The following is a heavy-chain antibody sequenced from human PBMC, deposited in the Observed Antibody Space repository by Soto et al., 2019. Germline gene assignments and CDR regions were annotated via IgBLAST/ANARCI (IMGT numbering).Heavy chain of an antibody. CDR1: GGSFSGYY. CDR3: AQTEEYCSGGSCYAYFDY. Sequence: QVQLQQWGAGLLKPSETLSLTCAVYGGSFSGYYWSWIRQPPGKGLEWIGEINHSGSTNYNSSLKSRVTISVDTSKNQFSLKLSSVTAADTAVYYCAQTEEYCSGGSCYAYFDYWCQGTLVTVSS. CDR2: INHSGST. V-gene: IGHV4-34*01. D-gene: IGHD2-15*01. J-gene: IGHJ4*02.